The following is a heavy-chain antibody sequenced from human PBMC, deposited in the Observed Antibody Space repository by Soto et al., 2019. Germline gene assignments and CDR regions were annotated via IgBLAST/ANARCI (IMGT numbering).Heavy chain of an antibody. CDR2: IKSKTDGGTT. J-gene: IGHJ3*02. D-gene: IGHD2-15*01. V-gene: IGHV3-15*01. CDR1: GFTFSNAW. Sequence: GGSLRLSCAASGFTFSNAWMSWVRQAPGKGLEWVGRIKSKTDGGTTDYAAPVKGRFTISRDDSKNTLYLQMNSLKTDDTAVYYCTTDQATIIVVVAATDDAFDIWGQGTMVTVSS. CDR3: TTDQATIIVVVAATDDAFDI.